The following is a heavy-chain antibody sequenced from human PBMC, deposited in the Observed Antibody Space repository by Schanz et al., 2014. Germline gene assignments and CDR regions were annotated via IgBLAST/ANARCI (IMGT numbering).Heavy chain of an antibody. V-gene: IGHV1-69*02. CDR1: GGTFSSFG. J-gene: IGHJ6*03. CDR2: IISSLGLA. CDR3: AGTYCSSTSCYTGYYYMDV. D-gene: IGHD2-2*02. Sequence: VQLEQSGAEVKKPGSSVKVSCKASGGTFSSFGINWVRQAPGQGLEWMGRIISSLGLAKYEQKLQGRVTITADRSTSTAYMELSSLRSEDTAVYYCAGTYCSSTSCYTGYYYMDVWGKGTTVTVSS.